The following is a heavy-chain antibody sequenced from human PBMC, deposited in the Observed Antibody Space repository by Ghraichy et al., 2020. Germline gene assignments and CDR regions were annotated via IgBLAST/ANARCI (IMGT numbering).Heavy chain of an antibody. CDR3: TRDRAFKCSDY. CDR2: IKPDGSEN. V-gene: IGHV3-7*03. CDR1: GFNFTSSW. Sequence: GESLNISCAASGFNFTSSWMNWVRQAPGKELEWVAGIKPDGSENYHVDSVTGRFTISRDNARNSLYLQMNSLRAEDTAFSYCTRDRAFKCSDYWGQGTLVTVSS. J-gene: IGHJ4*02. D-gene: IGHD3-10*02.